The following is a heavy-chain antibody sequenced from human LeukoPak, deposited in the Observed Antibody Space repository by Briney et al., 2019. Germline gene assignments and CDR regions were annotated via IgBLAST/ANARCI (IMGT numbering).Heavy chain of an antibody. Sequence: GGSLRLSCAASGFTFSSYGMHWVRQAPGKGLEWVAFIRYDGSNKYYADSVKGRFTISRDNSKNTLYLQMNSLRAEDTAVYYCARGGKIAVVGTRSPQYFHHWGQGTLVTVSS. CDR2: IRYDGSNK. V-gene: IGHV3-30*02. CDR1: GFTFSSYG. D-gene: IGHD6-19*01. CDR3: ARGGKIAVVGTRSPQYFHH. J-gene: IGHJ1*01.